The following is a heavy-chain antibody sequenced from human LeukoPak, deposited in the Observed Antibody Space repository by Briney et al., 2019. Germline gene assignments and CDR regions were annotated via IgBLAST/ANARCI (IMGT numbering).Heavy chain of an antibody. Sequence: GGSLRLSCAVSGITLSNYGMTWVRQAPGKGLEWVAGIGGSGGGTNYADSVKGRFTISRDNPKNTLYLQMNSLRAEDTAVYYCARSHPYSSSWYGSVYFDYWGQGTLVTVSS. CDR1: GITLSNYG. J-gene: IGHJ4*02. CDR3: ARSHPYSSSWYGSVYFDY. CDR2: IGGSGGGT. V-gene: IGHV3-23*01. D-gene: IGHD6-13*01.